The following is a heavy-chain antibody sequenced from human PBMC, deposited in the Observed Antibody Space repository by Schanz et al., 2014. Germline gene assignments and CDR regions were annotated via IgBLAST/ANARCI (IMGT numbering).Heavy chain of an antibody. D-gene: IGHD2-15*01. CDR2: ISHDGSIQ. J-gene: IGHJ4*02. CDR1: GFTFSNFA. Sequence: QVQLVESGGGVVQPGRSLRLSCAASGFTFSNFAMHWVRQAPGKGLEWVTIISHDGSIQYGADSVKGRFTLSRDNSKNTLDLEMNSLRPEDTAVYYCGRDCSGGALDYWGQGTLVTVSS. CDR3: GRDCSGGALDY. V-gene: IGHV3-30*04.